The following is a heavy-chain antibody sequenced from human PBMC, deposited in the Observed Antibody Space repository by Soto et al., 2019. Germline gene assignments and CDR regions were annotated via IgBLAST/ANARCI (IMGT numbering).Heavy chain of an antibody. CDR3: ARDKITGLFVY. J-gene: IGHJ4*02. CDR1: GGSFGGYS. CDR2: INHSGST. Sequence: SETLSLTCAVYGGSFGGYSWTWIRQPPGTGLEWIGEINHSGSTNYNPSLKSRVTISVDTSKNQFSLKLTSVTAADTALYYCARDKITGLFVYWGQGPLVTVS. D-gene: IGHD2-8*02. V-gene: IGHV4-34*01.